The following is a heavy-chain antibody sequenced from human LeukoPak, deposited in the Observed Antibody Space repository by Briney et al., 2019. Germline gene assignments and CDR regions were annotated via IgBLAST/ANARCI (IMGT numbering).Heavy chain of an antibody. Sequence: SETLSLPYAVSGGSISSGGYSWSWIRQPPGKGLEWIGYIYHSGSTYYNPSLKSRVTISVDRSKNQFSLKLSSVTAADTAVYYCARSNYDILTGYAGCDYWGQGTLVTVSS. CDR1: GGSISSGGYS. J-gene: IGHJ4*02. CDR3: ARSNYDILTGYAGCDY. D-gene: IGHD3-9*01. CDR2: IYHSGST. V-gene: IGHV4-30-2*01.